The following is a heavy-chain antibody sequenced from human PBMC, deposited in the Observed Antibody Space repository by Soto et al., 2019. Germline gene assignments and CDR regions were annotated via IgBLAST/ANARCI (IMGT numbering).Heavy chain of an antibody. CDR1: GFTFRNYG. CDR2: IWYDGSNT. V-gene: IGHV3-33*01. Sequence: QVQLVESGGGVVQPGRSLRLSCAASGFTFRNYGMHWVRQAPGKGLEWVAVIWYDGSNTYYAYSVKGRFTISRDNSKNTLHLQMNSLRAEDTAVYYCTRDVSSRYFDLWGRGSLVTVFS. CDR3: TRDVSSRYFDL. J-gene: IGHJ2*01.